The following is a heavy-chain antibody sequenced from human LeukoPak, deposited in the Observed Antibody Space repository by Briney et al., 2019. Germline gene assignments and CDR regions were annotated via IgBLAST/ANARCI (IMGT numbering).Heavy chain of an antibody. CDR3: ARDSGYSSSWYIGLYGMDV. Sequence: SETLSLTCAVSGGSISSSNWWSWVRQPPGKGLEWIGEIYHSGSTNYNPSLKSRVTISVDKSKNQFSLKLSSVTAADTAVYYCARDSGYSSSWYIGLYGMDVWGQGTTVTVSS. CDR2: IYHSGST. V-gene: IGHV4-4*02. CDR1: GGSISSSNW. D-gene: IGHD6-13*01. J-gene: IGHJ6*02.